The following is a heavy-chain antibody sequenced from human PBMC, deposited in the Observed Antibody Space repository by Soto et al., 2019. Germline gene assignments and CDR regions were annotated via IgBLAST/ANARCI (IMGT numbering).Heavy chain of an antibody. D-gene: IGHD1-1*01. V-gene: IGHV4-59*08. Sequence: SETLSLTCTVSGGSISSYYWSWIRQPPGKGLEWIGYIYYSGSTNYNPSLKSRVTISVDTSKNQFSLKLSSVTAADTAVYYCARRATGTSAFDIWGQGTMVTVSS. CDR2: IYYSGST. CDR1: GGSISSYY. CDR3: ARRATGTSAFDI. J-gene: IGHJ3*02.